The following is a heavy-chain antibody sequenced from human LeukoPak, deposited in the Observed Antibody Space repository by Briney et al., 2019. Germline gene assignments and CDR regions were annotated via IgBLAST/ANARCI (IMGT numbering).Heavy chain of an antibody. Sequence: GGSLRPSCAASGFTFSSYEMNWVRQAPGKGLEWVSYISSSGRTFYYADSVKGRFTISRDNGKNSLYLQMNSLRVEDTAVYYCARDSRGSSWFFDYWGQGALVTVSS. J-gene: IGHJ4*02. D-gene: IGHD6-13*01. CDR1: GFTFSSYE. V-gene: IGHV3-48*03. CDR2: ISSSGRTF. CDR3: ARDSRGSSWFFDY.